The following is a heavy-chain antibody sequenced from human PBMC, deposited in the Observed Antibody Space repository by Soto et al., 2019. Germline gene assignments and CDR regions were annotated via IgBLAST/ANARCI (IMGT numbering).Heavy chain of an antibody. Sequence: QVQLVQSGAEVKKPGSSVKVSCKASGGTFSSYAISWVRQAPGQGLEWMGGIIPICGTANYAQKFQGRVTITADESTSTAYMELSSLRSEDTAVYYCARWFGVVPKFYYYYGMDVWGQGTTVTVSS. CDR1: GGTFSSYA. J-gene: IGHJ6*02. CDR2: IIPICGTA. CDR3: ARWFGVVPKFYYYYGMDV. D-gene: IGHD3-3*01. V-gene: IGHV1-69*12.